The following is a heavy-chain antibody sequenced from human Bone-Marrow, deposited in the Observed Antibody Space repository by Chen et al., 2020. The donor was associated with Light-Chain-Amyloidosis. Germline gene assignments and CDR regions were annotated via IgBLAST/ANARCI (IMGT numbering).Heavy chain of an antibody. CDR1: GFTFSRSW. Sequence: EVQLVESGGGLVQPGGSLRLSCAASGFTFSRSWMSWVRQAPGKGLEWVANINQDGSEKSYVETLKGRFTISRDNAKTSLYLQMSSLRAEDTAVYYCARPRYCSGGSCSNTEWFDPWGQGTLVTVSS. J-gene: IGHJ5*02. CDR3: ARPRYCSGGSCSNTEWFDP. CDR2: INQDGSEK. D-gene: IGHD2-15*01. V-gene: IGHV3-7*01.